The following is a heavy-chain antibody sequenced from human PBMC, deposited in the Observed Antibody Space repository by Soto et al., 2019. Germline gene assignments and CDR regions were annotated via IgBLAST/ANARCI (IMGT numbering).Heavy chain of an antibody. V-gene: IGHV1-2*04. D-gene: IGHD3-22*01. CDR3: ARAHYYESRGYLLDY. CDR2: INPNSGGT. CDR1: GYTFTGYY. Sequence: ASVKVSCKASGYTFTGYYMHWVRQAPGQGLEWMGWINPNSGGTNYAQKFQGWVTMTRDTSISTAYMELSRLRSDDTAVYYCARAHYYESRGYLLDYWGQGTLGTGSS. J-gene: IGHJ4*02.